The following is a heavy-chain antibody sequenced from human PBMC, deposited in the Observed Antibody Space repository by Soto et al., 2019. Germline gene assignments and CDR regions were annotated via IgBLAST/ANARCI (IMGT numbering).Heavy chain of an antibody. CDR1: GYLISSGYY. J-gene: IGHJ4*02. Sequence: SETLSLTCSVSGYLISSGYYWGWVRQTPGKGLEWIGYVYHTGSTNYNPSLKSRVTISLDTSKSQFSLNLTSLTTADTAVYFCARGGNRYSNVASGVGGFDYWGQGSLVTVSS. D-gene: IGHD5-12*01. CDR3: ARGGNRYSNVASGVGGFDY. CDR2: VYHTGST. V-gene: IGHV4-61*08.